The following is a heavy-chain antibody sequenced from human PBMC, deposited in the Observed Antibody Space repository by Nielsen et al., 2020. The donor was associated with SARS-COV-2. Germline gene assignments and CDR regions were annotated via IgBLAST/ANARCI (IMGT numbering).Heavy chain of an antibody. Sequence: GESLKISCAASGFTFSSYWMHWVRQAPGKGLVWVSRINSDGSSTSYADSVKGRFTISRDNSKNTLYLQMNSLRAEDTAVYYCAREGSIAAAGRGLDYWGQGTLVTVSS. CDR1: GFTFSSYW. J-gene: IGHJ4*02. V-gene: IGHV3-74*01. D-gene: IGHD6-13*01. CDR3: AREGSIAAAGRGLDY. CDR2: INSDGSST.